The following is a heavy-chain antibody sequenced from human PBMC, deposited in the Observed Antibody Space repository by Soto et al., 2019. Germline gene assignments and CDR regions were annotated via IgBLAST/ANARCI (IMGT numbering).Heavy chain of an antibody. J-gene: IGHJ4*02. D-gene: IGHD5-18*01. CDR1: GFTFRSYW. V-gene: IGHV3-74*01. CDR2: INSDGSST. CDR3: ARDSAMVTAFDY. Sequence: GRSVILSCAASGFTFRSYWMHWARQAPGNGLVWVTRINSDGSSTSYADSVKGRFTISRDNAKNTLYLQMNSLRAEAMAVYYCARDSAMVTAFDYWGQGTMVTVSS.